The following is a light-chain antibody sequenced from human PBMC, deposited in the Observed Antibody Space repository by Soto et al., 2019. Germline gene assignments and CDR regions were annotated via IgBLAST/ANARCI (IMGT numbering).Light chain of an antibody. Sequence: ELVMTQSPATLSVSPVEVATLSCRASQSVSSDLAWYQQKPGQAPRLLIYAASTRATGIPARFSGSGSGTEFTLTISSLQSEDFAFYYCQQYNNWPRTFGQGTKVDIK. CDR3: QQYNNWPRT. J-gene: IGKJ1*01. V-gene: IGKV3-15*01. CDR2: AAS. CDR1: QSVSSD.